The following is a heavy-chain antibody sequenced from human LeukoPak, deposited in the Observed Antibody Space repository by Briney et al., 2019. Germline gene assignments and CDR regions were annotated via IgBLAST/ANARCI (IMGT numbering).Heavy chain of an antibody. D-gene: IGHD3-10*01. CDR1: GCSISSYY. J-gene: IGHJ3*02. Sequence: SENLSLTCTVYGCSISSYYWRWLRQPPGQGLEWIGYICYSGSTNYNHSLKSRVTTTVDTSKNQFSLKLSSVTAADTAGYYCARLLWFGELSNAFDIWGQGTMVTVSS. V-gene: IGHV4-59*01. CDR2: ICYSGST. CDR3: ARLLWFGELSNAFDI.